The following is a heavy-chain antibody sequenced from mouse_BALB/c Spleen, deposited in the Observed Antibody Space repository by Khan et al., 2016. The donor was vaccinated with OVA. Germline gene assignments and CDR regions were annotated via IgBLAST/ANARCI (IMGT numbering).Heavy chain of an antibody. CDR3: ARSYSGD. V-gene: IGHV1-9*01. J-gene: IGHJ3*01. CDR2: ILPGSGST. Sequence: QVQLQQSGTELMKTGASVKISCKASGYKFSNYWIEWVKQRPGNGLEWIGEILPGSGSTKYNDKFKGKATFTEDTSSNTAYMQLNSLTSEDSAFYYCARSYSGDCAHGTLVTVSA. CDR1: GYKFSNYW. D-gene: IGHD2-10*01.